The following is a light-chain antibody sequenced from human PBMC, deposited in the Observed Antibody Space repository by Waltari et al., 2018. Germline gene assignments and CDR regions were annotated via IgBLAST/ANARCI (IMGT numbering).Light chain of an antibody. Sequence: DIQMTQSPSSLSASVGDRVTISCRASQNIRTYLNWYQQKLGKGPKVLIYAASTLLSGVPSRFSGSGSGTDFTLTITSLQPEDFGTYYCQQSYSTPRSFGGGTKVEVK. CDR1: QNIRTY. CDR2: AAS. V-gene: IGKV1-39*01. J-gene: IGKJ4*01. CDR3: QQSYSTPRS.